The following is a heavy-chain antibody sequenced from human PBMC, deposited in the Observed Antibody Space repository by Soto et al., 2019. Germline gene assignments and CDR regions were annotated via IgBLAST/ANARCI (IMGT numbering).Heavy chain of an antibody. D-gene: IGHD4-17*01. Sequence: QVQLVESGGGVVQPGRSLRLSCAASGFTFSSYGMHWVRQAPGKGLEWVAVIWYDGSNKYYADSVKGRFTISRDNSKNTLYLQMNSLRADDTAVYYCASDYGDYPGYYYGMDVWGQGTTVTVSS. CDR2: IWYDGSNK. V-gene: IGHV3-33*01. CDR1: GFTFSSYG. J-gene: IGHJ6*02. CDR3: ASDYGDYPGYYYGMDV.